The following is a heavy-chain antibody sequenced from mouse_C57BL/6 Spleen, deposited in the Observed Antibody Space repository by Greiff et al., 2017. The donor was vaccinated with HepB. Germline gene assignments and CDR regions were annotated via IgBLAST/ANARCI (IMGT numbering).Heavy chain of an antibody. D-gene: IGHD1-1*01. CDR1: GYTFTSYW. V-gene: IGHV1-61*01. J-gene: IGHJ1*03. Sequence: VQLQQSGAELVRPGSSVKLSCKASGYTFTSYWMDWVKQRPGQGLEWIGNIYPSDSETHYNQKFKDKATLTVDKSSSTAYMQLSSLTSEDSAVDYCAREITTVVGYFDVWGTGTTVTVSS. CDR3: AREITTVVGYFDV. CDR2: IYPSDSET.